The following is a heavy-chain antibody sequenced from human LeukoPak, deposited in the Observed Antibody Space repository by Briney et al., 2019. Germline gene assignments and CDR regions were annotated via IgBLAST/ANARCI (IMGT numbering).Heavy chain of an antibody. Sequence: PGGSLRLSCAVSGFTFSDYYMSWIRQAPGKGLEWVSYISSGGSTISHADSVKGRFTISRDNAENSLYLQMNSLRAEDTAVYYCAKSRGESRGASNYWGQGTLVTVSS. CDR2: ISSGGSTI. CDR1: GFTFSDYY. V-gene: IGHV3-11*01. D-gene: IGHD1-26*01. J-gene: IGHJ4*02. CDR3: AKSRGESRGASNY.